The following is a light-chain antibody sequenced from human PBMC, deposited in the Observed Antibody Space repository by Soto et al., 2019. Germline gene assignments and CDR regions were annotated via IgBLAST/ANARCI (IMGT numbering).Light chain of an antibody. V-gene: IGKV1-39*01. CDR1: QRISNF. CDR2: GAS. CDR3: QQTFNTPWT. Sequence: DIQMTQSPSSLSASVGDSITITCRASQRISNFLNWYQHKPGKAPRLLIYGASTLQSGVPSRFSGSGSGTDFNLTIGSLQPEDFATYYCQQTFNTPWTFGQGTKVEIK. J-gene: IGKJ1*01.